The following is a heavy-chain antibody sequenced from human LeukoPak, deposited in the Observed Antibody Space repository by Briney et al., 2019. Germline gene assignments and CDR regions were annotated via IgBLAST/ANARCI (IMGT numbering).Heavy chain of an antibody. CDR3: ASFGDLDAFDI. CDR2: ISYDGSNK. D-gene: IGHD3-16*01. Sequence: PGGSLRLSCAASGFTFSSYGMHWVRQAPGKGLEWVAVISYDGSNKYYADSVKGRFTISRDNSKNTLYLQMNSLRAEDTAVYYCASFGDLDAFDIWGQGTMVTVSS. J-gene: IGHJ3*02. CDR1: GFTFSSYG. V-gene: IGHV3-30*03.